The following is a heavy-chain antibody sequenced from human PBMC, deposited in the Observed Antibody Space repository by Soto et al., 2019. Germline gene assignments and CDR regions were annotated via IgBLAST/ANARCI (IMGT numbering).Heavy chain of an antibody. CDR1: GGSISSYY. CDR2: IYYSGST. D-gene: IGHD6-13*01. J-gene: IGHJ5*02. Sequence: QVQLQESGPGLVKPSETLSLTCTVSGGSISSYYWSWIRQPPGKGLEWIGYIYYSGSTNYNPSLKSRVTISVDTSKNQFSLKLSSVTAADTAVYYCARSHSRLPFDPWGQGTLVTVSS. CDR3: ARSHSRLPFDP. V-gene: IGHV4-59*01.